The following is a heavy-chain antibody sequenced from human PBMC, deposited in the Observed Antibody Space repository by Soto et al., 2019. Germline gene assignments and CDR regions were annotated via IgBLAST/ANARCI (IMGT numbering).Heavy chain of an antibody. CDR3: ANMAAAGTG. CDR2: ISYDGSNK. V-gene: IGHV3-30-3*01. Sequence: GGSLRLSCAASGFTFSSYAMDWVRQAPGKGLEWVAVISYDGSNKYYADSVKGRFTISRDNSKNTLYLQMNSLRAEDTAVYYCANMAAAGTGWGQGTLVTVYS. J-gene: IGHJ4*02. CDR1: GFTFSSYA. D-gene: IGHD6-13*01.